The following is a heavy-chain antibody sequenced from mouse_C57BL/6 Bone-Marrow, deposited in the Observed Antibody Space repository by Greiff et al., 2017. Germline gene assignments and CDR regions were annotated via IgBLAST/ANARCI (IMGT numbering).Heavy chain of an antibody. J-gene: IGHJ1*03. CDR2: IYPGSGST. D-gene: IGHD2-5*01. CDR3: ARPDDSNYGDGEV. CDR1: GYTFTSYW. V-gene: IGHV1-55*01. Sequence: QVQLQQPGAELVKPGASVTMSCKASGYTFTSYWITWVKQRPGQGLEWIGDIYPGSGSTNYNEKFKSKATLTVDTSSSTAYMQLSSLTSEASAVYYCARPDDSNYGDGEVWGTGTTGTVSS.